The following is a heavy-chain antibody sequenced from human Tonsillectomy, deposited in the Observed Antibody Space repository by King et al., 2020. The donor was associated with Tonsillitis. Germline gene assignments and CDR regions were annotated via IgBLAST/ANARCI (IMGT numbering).Heavy chain of an antibody. V-gene: IGHV5-51*03. D-gene: IGHD5-24*01. CDR2: IYPDDSDT. Sequence: QLVQSGAEMKKPGESLKISCKASGYTFTSYWIGWVRQMPGEGLEWMGIIYPDDSDTRYSPSFQGQVTISADKSISTAYLQWSSLKASETAKYYCARLARGGYKFFDYWGQGTLGTVSS. CDR1: GYTFTSYW. J-gene: IGHJ4*02. CDR3: ARLARGGYKFFDY.